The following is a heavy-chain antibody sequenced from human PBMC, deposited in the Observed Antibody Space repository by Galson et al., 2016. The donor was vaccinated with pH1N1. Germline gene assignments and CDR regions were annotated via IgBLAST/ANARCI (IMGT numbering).Heavy chain of an antibody. D-gene: IGHD3-10*01. Sequence: SVKVSCKASGYSFTRHYIHWARQAPGHGLEWMGWLNPNSGGTKYAQNFQDKIILTRDTSIDTAYMELSGLTSDDTALYFCATGSGNSWFDPWGQGTLATVSS. V-gene: IGHV1-2*02. J-gene: IGHJ5*02. CDR3: ATGSGNSWFDP. CDR1: GYSFTRHY. CDR2: LNPNSGGT.